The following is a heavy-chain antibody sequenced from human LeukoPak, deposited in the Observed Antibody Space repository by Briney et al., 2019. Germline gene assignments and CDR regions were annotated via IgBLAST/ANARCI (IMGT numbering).Heavy chain of an antibody. CDR3: ARTIAFYYDSSSYMDF. D-gene: IGHD3-22*01. J-gene: IGHJ4*02. CDR1: GYSFNSHW. Sequence: GESLKISCKGSGYSFNSHWIGWVRQMPGKGLEWMGIFHPGDSESRYSPSFQGQVTMSADQIITTAYLQWNSLKASDTAMYFCARTIAFYYDSSSYMDFWGQGTLVTVSS. CDR2: FHPGDSES. V-gene: IGHV5-51*01.